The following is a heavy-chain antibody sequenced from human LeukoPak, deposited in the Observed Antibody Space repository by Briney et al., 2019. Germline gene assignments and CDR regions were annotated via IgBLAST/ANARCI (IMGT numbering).Heavy chain of an antibody. J-gene: IGHJ4*02. CDR1: GGAISRYY. D-gene: IGHD6-13*01. Sequence: SETLSLTCSVSGGAISRYYWSWIRQPPGKGLEWIGYIYYSGSTNYNPSLKSRVTMSVDTSKNQFSLRLSSVNAADTAVYYCARDILATSIAAPYYWGQGTLVTVSS. V-gene: IGHV4-59*12. CDR2: IYYSGST. CDR3: ARDILATSIAAPYY.